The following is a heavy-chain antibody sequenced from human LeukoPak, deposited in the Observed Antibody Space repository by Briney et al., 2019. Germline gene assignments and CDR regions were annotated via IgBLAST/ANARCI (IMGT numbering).Heavy chain of an antibody. CDR3: ARHPLYCSGACIYAFDI. V-gene: IGHV5-51*01. D-gene: IGHD2-15*01. CDR1: GYSLTSYW. Sequence: GESLKISCKSSGYSLTSYWIAWVRQMPGKGLEWMGVIYPDDSDTRYSPSFQGQVTISADKSISTAYLQWSSLEASDTAMYYCARHPLYCSGACIYAFDIWGQGTMVTVSS. J-gene: IGHJ3*02. CDR2: IYPDDSDT.